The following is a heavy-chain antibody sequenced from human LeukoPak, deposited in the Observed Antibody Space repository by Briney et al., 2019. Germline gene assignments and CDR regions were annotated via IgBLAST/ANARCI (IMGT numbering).Heavy chain of an antibody. CDR2: IYHGGST. Sequence: SQTLSLTCAVSGGSISSGGYSWSWLRQPPGKGLEWIGYIYHGGSTYYNPSLKSRVTISVDRSKHQFSLKLSSVTAADTAVYYCARTRLYCSGGSCSPYYFDYWGQGTLVTVSS. J-gene: IGHJ4*02. V-gene: IGHV4-30-2*01. CDR3: ARTRLYCSGGSCSPYYFDY. D-gene: IGHD2-15*01. CDR1: GGSISSGGYS.